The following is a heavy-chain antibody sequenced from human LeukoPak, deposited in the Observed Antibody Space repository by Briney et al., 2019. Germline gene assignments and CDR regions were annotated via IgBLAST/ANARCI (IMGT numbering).Heavy chain of an antibody. CDR2: INPSGGST. V-gene: IGHV1-46*01. Sequence: ASVKVSCTASGYTFTSYYMHWVRQAPGQGLEWMGIINPSGGSTSYAQKFQGRVTMTRDTSTSTVYMELSSLRSEDTAVYYCARNRDFSGWYEFYFDYWGQGTLVTVSS. J-gene: IGHJ4*02. CDR3: ARNRDFSGWYEFYFDY. D-gene: IGHD6-19*01. CDR1: GYTFTSYY.